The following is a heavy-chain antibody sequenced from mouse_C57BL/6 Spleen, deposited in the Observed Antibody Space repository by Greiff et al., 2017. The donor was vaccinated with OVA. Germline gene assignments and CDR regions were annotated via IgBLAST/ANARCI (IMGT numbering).Heavy chain of an antibody. CDR2: IYPSDSET. V-gene: IGHV1-61*01. D-gene: IGHD2-5*01. J-gene: IGHJ4*01. CDR1: GYTFTSYW. CDR3: ARGSNSYYAMDY. Sequence: QVQLQQPGAELVRPGSSVKLSCKASGYTFTSYWMDWVKQRPGQGLEWIGNIYPSDSETHYNQKFKDKATLTVDKSSSTAYMQLSSLTSEDSAVYYCARGSNSYYAMDYWGQGTSVTVSS.